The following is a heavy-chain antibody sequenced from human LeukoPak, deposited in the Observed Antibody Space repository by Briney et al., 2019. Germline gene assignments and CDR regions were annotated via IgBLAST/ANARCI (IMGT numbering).Heavy chain of an antibody. Sequence: SETLSLTCAVSGYSISTGSNWACIRQPPGKGLEWPGSVFHDGSTYYTSSLKGRVTISVDTSKNQFSLNLRSVTAADTAIYYCARSLSVAGIDYWGEGTRVTVSS. V-gene: IGHV4-38-2*01. CDR1: GYSISTGSN. CDR2: VFHDGST. D-gene: IGHD2-21*01. CDR3: ARSLSVAGIDY. J-gene: IGHJ4*02.